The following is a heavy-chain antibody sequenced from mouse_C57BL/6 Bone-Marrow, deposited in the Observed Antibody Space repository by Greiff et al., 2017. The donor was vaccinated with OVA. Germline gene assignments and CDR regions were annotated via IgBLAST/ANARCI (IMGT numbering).Heavy chain of an antibody. CDR2: IYPRSGNT. D-gene: IGHD2-5*01. Sequence: VKLVESGAELARPGASVKLSCKASGYTFTSYGISWVKQRTGQGLEWIGEIYPRSGNTYYNEKFKGKATLTADKSSSTAYMELRSLTSEDSAVYFCARNYSNGFAYWGQGTLVTVSA. CDR3: ARNYSNGFAY. V-gene: IGHV1-81*01. J-gene: IGHJ3*01. CDR1: GYTFTSYG.